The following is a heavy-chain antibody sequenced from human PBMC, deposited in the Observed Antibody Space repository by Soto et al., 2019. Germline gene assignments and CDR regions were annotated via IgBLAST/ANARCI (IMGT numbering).Heavy chain of an antibody. CDR2: ISYDGSNK. J-gene: IGHJ6*02. V-gene: IGHV3-30*18. CDR1: GFTFSSYG. D-gene: IGHD2-15*01. CDR3: AKDGYCSGGSCYYYYYYGMDV. Sequence: GGSLRLSCAASGFTFSSYGMHWVRQAPGKGLEWVAVISYDGSNKYYADSVKGRFTISRDNSKNTLYLQMNSLRAEDTAVYYCAKDGYCSGGSCYYYYYYGMDVWGQGTTVTVSS.